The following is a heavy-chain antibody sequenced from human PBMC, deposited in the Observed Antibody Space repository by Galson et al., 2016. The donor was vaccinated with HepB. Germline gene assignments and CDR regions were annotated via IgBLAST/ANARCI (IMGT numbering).Heavy chain of an antibody. CDR2: TYYRSKWYN. J-gene: IGHJ6*02. D-gene: IGHD1-7*01. Sequence: CAISGDSVSSNSAAWNWIRLSPSRGLEWLGRTYYRSKWYNEYAESVKSRTTIHAHTSENHFSLQLNSVTPEDTAVYYCARETALTGTRSYYYTWDVWGEGTVGTVAS. CDR1: GDSVSSNSAA. CDR3: ARETALTGTRSYYYTWDV. V-gene: IGHV6-1*01.